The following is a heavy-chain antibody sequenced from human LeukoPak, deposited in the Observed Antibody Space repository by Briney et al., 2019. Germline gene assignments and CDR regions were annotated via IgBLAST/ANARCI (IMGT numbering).Heavy chain of an antibody. V-gene: IGHV1-18*01. J-gene: IGHJ4*02. D-gene: IGHD6-19*01. CDR2: ISADNGNT. CDR3: ARVLIAVAGSQPFDY. CDR1: GYTFTSYG. Sequence: GASVKVSCKASGYTFTSYGINWVRQAPGQGLEWMGWISADNGNTNYAQNVQGRVTMTTDTSTSTAYMELSSLRSEDTAVYYCARVLIAVAGSQPFDYWGQGTLVTVSS.